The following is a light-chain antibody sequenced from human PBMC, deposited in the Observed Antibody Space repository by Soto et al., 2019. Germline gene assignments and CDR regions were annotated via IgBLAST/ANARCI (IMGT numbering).Light chain of an antibody. Sequence: DIVMTQSPLSLPVTPGEPASISARSIQTFCISKGYTYLDWNLQKPGQSPQLLIYLGSNRASGVPDRFSGSGSGTDFTLKISRVEAEDVGVYYCMQALQTPRFGQGTKLEIK. CDR2: LGS. CDR1: QTFCISKGYTY. CDR3: MQALQTPR. V-gene: IGKV2-28*01. J-gene: IGKJ2*01.